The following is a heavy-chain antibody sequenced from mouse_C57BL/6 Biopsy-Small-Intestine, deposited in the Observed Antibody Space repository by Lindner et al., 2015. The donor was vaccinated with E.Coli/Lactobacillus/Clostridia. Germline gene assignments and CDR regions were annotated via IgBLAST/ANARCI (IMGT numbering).Heavy chain of an antibody. CDR2: INPRDGST. D-gene: IGHD3-2*01. CDR1: GYTFTDNY. CDR3: ARGKGVATAVIDT. J-gene: IGHJ4*01. Sequence: SVKVSCKASGYTFTDNYLHFVRQAPGQGLEWMGMINPRDGSTTYTQELQGRVALTRDTSTGTLYMDLTALRFEDTAVYFCARGKGVATAVIDTWGQGTVVTVSS. V-gene: IGHV1-19*01.